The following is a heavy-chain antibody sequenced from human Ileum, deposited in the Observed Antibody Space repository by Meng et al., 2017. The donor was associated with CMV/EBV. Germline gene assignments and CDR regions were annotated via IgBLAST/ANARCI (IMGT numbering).Heavy chain of an antibody. J-gene: IGHJ4*02. CDR3: ARELPASWEPFDY. D-gene: IGHD1-26*01. V-gene: IGHV3-48*03. Sequence: GESLKISCAASKFTVSSNEMNWVRQAPGKGLEWLSHINAGGRTIYYADSVKGRFTISRDDAKSSLYLQMSSLRADDTAVYYCARELPASWEPFDYWGQGTLVTVSS. CDR2: INAGGRTI. CDR1: KFTVSSNE.